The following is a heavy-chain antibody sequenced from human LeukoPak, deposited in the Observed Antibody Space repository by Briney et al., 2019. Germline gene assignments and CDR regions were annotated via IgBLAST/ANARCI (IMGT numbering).Heavy chain of an antibody. CDR2: ISSSGSTI. Sequence: SGGSLRLSCAASGFTFSSYEMNWVRQAPGKGLEWVSYISSSGSTIYYADSVKGRFTISRDNAKNSLYLQMNSLRAEDTAVYYCARVGGMVGGAFDIWGQGTIVTVSS. CDR1: GFTFSSYE. CDR3: ARVGGMVGGAFDI. D-gene: IGHD2-15*01. J-gene: IGHJ3*02. V-gene: IGHV3-48*03.